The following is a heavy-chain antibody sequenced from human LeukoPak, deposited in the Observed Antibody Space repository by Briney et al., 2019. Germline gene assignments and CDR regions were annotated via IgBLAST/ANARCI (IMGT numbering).Heavy chain of an antibody. CDR2: IYYSGST. V-gene: IGHV4-39*07. D-gene: IGHD6-13*01. Sequence: SETLSLTCTVSGGSISSSSYYWGWIRQPPGKGLEWIGSIYYSGSTYYNPSLKSRVIISVDTSKNQFSLKLSSVTAADTAVYYCARSFGPGLAAAGPSLYWGQGTLVTVSS. CDR3: ARSFGPGLAAAGPSLY. J-gene: IGHJ4*02. CDR1: GGSISSSSYY.